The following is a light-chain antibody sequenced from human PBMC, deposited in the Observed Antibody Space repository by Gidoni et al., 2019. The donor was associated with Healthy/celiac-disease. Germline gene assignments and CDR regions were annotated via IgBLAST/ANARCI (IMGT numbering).Light chain of an antibody. CDR3: QQYGSSPPLT. V-gene: IGKV3-20*01. Sequence: EIVLTQSPGTLSLSPGERATLSCRASQSVSSSYLAWYQQKPGQAPRRLIYGESSRATGIPDRFSGSGSGTDFTLTISRLEPEDFAVYYCQQYGSSPPLTFGGGTKVEIK. CDR1: QSVSSSY. CDR2: GES. J-gene: IGKJ4*01.